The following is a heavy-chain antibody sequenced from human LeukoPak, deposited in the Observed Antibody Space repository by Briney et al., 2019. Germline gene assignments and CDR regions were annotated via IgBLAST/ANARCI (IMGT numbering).Heavy chain of an antibody. CDR1: GDSIGGSSDY. D-gene: IGHD3-22*01. J-gene: IGHJ3*02. CDR2: IFYTGRS. Sequence: SETLSLTCAVSGDSIGGSSDYWVWIRQPPGKGLEWVASIFYTGRSYYNPSLRSRVTISVDTSKNQFSLKLTSVTAADTAVYYCARSPIVSGSSGYYAFDIWGQGTMVTVSS. V-gene: IGHV4-39*01. CDR3: ARSPIVSGSSGYYAFDI.